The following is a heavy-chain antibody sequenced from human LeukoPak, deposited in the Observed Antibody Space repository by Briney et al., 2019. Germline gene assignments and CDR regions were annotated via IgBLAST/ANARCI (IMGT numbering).Heavy chain of an antibody. CDR1: GGSFSEYY. J-gene: IGHJ5*01. CDR3: ARHPSLSYCSGGTCWFDS. D-gene: IGHD2-15*01. CDR2: IYDSGNT. V-gene: IGHV4-39*01. Sequence: KPSETLSLTCAVDGGSFSEYYWGWIRQSPGKGLEWIGSIYDSGNTYYNPSLKSRVTISVDRSKNQFSLKLSSVTAADTAVYYCARHPSLSYCSGGTCWFDSWGQGALVTVSS.